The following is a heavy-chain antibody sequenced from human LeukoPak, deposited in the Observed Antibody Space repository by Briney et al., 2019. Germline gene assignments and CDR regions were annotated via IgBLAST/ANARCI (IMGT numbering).Heavy chain of an antibody. CDR3: ARPKPGGYSSGPDFDY. CDR1: GYIFTSYW. CDR2: IDPSDSYT. J-gene: IGHJ4*02. Sequence: GESLKISCKGSGYIFTSYWISWVRQMPGKGLEWMGRIDPSDSYTSYSPSFQGHVTISADKSISTAYLQWSGLKASDTAMYYCARPKPGGYSSGPDFDYWGQGTLVTVSS. D-gene: IGHD6-19*01. V-gene: IGHV5-10-1*01.